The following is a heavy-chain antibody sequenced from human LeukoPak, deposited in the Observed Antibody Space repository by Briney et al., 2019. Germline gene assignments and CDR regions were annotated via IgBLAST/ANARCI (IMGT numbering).Heavy chain of an antibody. D-gene: IGHD5-18*01. V-gene: IGHV4-61*02. CDR3: ARDRGYSYGFYYGMDV. CDR1: GGSISSGSYY. CDR2: IYTSGST. J-gene: IGHJ6*02. Sequence: SQTLSLTCTVSGGSISSGSYYWSWIRQPAGKGLEWIVRIYTSGSTNYNPSLKSRVTISVATSKNQFSLKLSSVTAADTAVYYCARDRGYSYGFYYGMDVWGQGTTVTVSS.